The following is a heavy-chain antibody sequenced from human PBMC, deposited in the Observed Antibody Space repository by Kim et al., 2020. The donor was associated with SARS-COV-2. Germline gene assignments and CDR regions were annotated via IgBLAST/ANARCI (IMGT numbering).Heavy chain of an antibody. CDR3: ASTGVGAVGWFDP. CDR2: VYHTGNT. V-gene: IGHV4-59*01. CDR1: GGAIRGYY. J-gene: IGHJ5*02. D-gene: IGHD1-26*01. Sequence: SETLSLTCSVSGGAIRGYYWTWIRQPPGKRLEWIGYVYHTGNTNYNPSLRGRVTISLDTSKRQFSLTLTSITAADTAVYYCASTGVGAVGWFDPWSQGTLVSVSS.